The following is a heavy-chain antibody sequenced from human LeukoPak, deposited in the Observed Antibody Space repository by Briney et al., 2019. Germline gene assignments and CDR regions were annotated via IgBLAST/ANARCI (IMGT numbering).Heavy chain of an antibody. CDR1: GYTFTSYG. CDR2: ISAYNGNT. D-gene: IGHD4-17*01. J-gene: IGHJ5*02. V-gene: IGHV1-18*01. CDR3: AREEDYGDYVDWFDP. Sequence: GASVKVSCKASGYTFTSYGISWGRQAPGQGLEWMGWISAYNGNTNYAQKLQGRVTMTTDTSTSTAYMELRSLRSDDTAVYYCAREEDYGDYVDWFDPWGQGTLVTVSS.